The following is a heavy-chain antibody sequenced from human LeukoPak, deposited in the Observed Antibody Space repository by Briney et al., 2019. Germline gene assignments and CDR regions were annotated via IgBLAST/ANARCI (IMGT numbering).Heavy chain of an antibody. Sequence: PSETLSLTCDVSGGSFSSADYSWSWLRQPPGTGLEWIGFIFHGGSSYYNPSLKSRVTISIDRSKNQFSLELNSVTAADTAVYYCARGFDDYYAASGATWVYFDYWGQGSLVTVSS. CDR3: ARGFDDYYAASGATWVYFDY. CDR1: GGSFSSADYS. D-gene: IGHD2-15*01. V-gene: IGHV4-30-2*01. J-gene: IGHJ4*02. CDR2: IFHGGSS.